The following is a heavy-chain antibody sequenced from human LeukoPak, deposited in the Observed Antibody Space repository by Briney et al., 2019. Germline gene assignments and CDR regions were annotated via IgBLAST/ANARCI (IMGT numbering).Heavy chain of an antibody. V-gene: IGHV3-21*01. D-gene: IGHD2-2*01. J-gene: IGHJ4*02. CDR2: ISSSSSFI. CDR1: GFTFSSYA. CDR3: ARDPPLGSCSTISCPHLDY. Sequence: GGSLRLSCAASGFTFSSYAMSWVRQAPGKGLEWVSSISSSSSFIYYADSVKGRFTISRDNAKNSLYLQMNSLRAEDTAVYYCARDPPLGSCSTISCPHLDYWGQGTLVTVSS.